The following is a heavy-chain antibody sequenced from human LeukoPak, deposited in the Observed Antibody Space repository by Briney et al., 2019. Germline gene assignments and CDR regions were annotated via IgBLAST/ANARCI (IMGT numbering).Heavy chain of an antibody. CDR2: IKQDGSEK. V-gene: IGHV3-7*01. J-gene: IGHJ4*02. CDR3: ARDQSASYYDSSGFDY. D-gene: IGHD3-22*01. CDR1: GFTFSSYW. Sequence: PGGSLRLSCAASGFTFSSYWMSWVRQAPGKGLEWVANIKQDGSEKYYVDSVKGRFTISRDNAKNSLYLQMNSLRAEDTAVYYCARDQSASYYDSSGFDYWGQGTLVTVSS.